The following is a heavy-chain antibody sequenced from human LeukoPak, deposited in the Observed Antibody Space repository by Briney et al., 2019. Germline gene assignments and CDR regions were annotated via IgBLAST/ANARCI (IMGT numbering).Heavy chain of an antibody. D-gene: IGHD2-15*01. CDR3: ARAQYCSGGSCYKD. J-gene: IGHJ4*02. CDR2: IYYSGST. V-gene: IGHV4-61*01. Sequence: SETLSLTRTVSGGSLSSGSYYWSWIRQPPGKGLEWLGYIYYSGSTNYNPSLKSRVTISVDTSKNQFSLKLSSVTAADTAVYYCARAQYCSGGSCYKDWGQGTLVTVSS. CDR1: GGSLSSGSYY.